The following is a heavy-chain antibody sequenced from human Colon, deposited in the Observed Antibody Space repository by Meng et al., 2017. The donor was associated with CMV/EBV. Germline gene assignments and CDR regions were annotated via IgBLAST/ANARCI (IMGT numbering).Heavy chain of an antibody. Sequence: TFSSYPISWVRQAPGQGLEWMGGIIPLLRSTDYAQKFQDRVTISADTSTTTVYMELSSLKSEDTAVYYCASGMRGSIVLIPAALDYWGQGTLVTVSS. CDR2: IIPLLRST. D-gene: IGHD2-2*01. J-gene: IGHJ4*02. V-gene: IGHV1-69*06. CDR1: TFSSYP. CDR3: ASGMRGSIVLIPAALDY.